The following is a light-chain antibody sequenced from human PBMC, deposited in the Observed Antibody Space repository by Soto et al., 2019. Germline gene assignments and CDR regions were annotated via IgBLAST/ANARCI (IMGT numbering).Light chain of an antibody. Sequence: EVVLTQSPGTLSLSPGERTTLSCRASQSVSSSYLAWYQQKPGQAPRLLIYAASSRATGIPDRFSGSGSGTDFTLTICRLEPEDFAVYYCQQYGSSRWTFGQGTKVDIK. CDR2: AAS. J-gene: IGKJ1*01. V-gene: IGKV3-20*01. CDR3: QQYGSSRWT. CDR1: QSVSSSY.